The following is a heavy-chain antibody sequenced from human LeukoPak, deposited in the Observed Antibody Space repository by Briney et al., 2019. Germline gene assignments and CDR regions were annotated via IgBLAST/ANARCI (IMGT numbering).Heavy chain of an antibody. Sequence: PSETLSLTCTVSGGSISSYYWSWIRQPPGKGLEWIGYIYYSGSTNYNPSLKSRVTISVDPSKNQFPLKLSSVTAADTAVYYCARVSRLGYCSSTSCYGSYYGRDVWRQGTTVTVS. CDR2: IYYSGST. CDR3: ARVSRLGYCSSTSCYGSYYGRDV. V-gene: IGHV4-59*01. D-gene: IGHD2-2*01. CDR1: GGSISSYY. J-gene: IGHJ6*02.